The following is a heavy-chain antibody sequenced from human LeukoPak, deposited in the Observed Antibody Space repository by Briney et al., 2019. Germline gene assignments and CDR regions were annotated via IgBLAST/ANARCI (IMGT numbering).Heavy chain of an antibody. Sequence: PGGSLRLSCAASGFTFTSYSMNWVRQAPGKGLEWVSSITSSGTYIYYADSVRGRFTISRDNAKNSLYLQMNSLRAEDTAVYYCARDMGGYCSGGSCYSGWFDSWGQETLVTVSS. CDR3: ARDMGGYCSGGSCYSGWFDS. D-gene: IGHD2-15*01. CDR1: GFTFTSYS. CDR2: ITSSGTYI. J-gene: IGHJ5*01. V-gene: IGHV3-21*01.